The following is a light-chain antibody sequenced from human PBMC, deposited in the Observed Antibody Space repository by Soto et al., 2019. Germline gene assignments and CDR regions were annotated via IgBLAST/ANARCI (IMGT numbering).Light chain of an antibody. Sequence: QSALTQPPSASGSPGQSVTISCTGTSSDVGGYNYVSWHQQHPGKAPKLMIYEVSKRPSGVPDRFSGSKSGNTASLTVSGLQAEDEADYYCSSYAGSDNLGVFGGGTKVTVL. CDR1: SSDVGGYNY. CDR2: EVS. CDR3: SSYAGSDNLGV. J-gene: IGLJ2*01. V-gene: IGLV2-8*01.